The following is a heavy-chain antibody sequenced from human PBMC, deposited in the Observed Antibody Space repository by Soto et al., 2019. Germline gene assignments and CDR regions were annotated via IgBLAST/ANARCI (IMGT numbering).Heavy chain of an antibody. CDR1: GGTSSSDA. CDR3: ARDSNYGSGTISPDV. V-gene: IGHV1-69*11. CDR2: IIPILGTA. Sequence: QVKLVQSGAEVKKPGSSVKVSCKASGGTSSSDAISWVRQAPGQGLEWMGGIIPILGTANHAQKFQGRVTITADESTSTAYMELSSLRSEDTAVYYCARDSNYGSGTISPDVWGQGTTVTVSS. J-gene: IGHJ6*02. D-gene: IGHD3-10*01.